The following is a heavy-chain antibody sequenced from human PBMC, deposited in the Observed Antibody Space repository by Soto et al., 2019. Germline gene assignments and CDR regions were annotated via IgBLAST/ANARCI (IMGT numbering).Heavy chain of an antibody. CDR2: IIPIFDTT. CDR3: AREGAAAMIRAFDF. CDR1: GGTFNNYA. D-gene: IGHD2-2*01. Sequence: QVQLVQSGAEVKKPGSSVKVSCKASGGTFNNYAVSWVRQAPGQGLEWMGGIIPIFDTTNYAQKFQGRVTIIADESTSTAYRELSSLRSEDTAVYYCAREGAAAMIRAFDFWGQGTMVTVSS. J-gene: IGHJ3*01. V-gene: IGHV1-69*12.